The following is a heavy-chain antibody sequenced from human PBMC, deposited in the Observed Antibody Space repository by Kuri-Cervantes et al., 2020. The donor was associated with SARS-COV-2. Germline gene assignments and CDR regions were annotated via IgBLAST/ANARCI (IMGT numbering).Heavy chain of an antibody. CDR1: GYSFTSYW. V-gene: IGHV5-51*01. D-gene: IGHD7-27*01. J-gene: IGHJ4*02. CDR3: ARLTWGSNEYYFDY. Sequence: GGSLRLSCKGSGYSFTSYWVGWVRQMPGKGLEWMGIIYPGDSDTRYSPSFQGQVTISADKSISTAYLQWSSLKASDTAMYHCARLTWGSNEYYFDYWGQGTLVTVSS. CDR2: IYPGDSDT.